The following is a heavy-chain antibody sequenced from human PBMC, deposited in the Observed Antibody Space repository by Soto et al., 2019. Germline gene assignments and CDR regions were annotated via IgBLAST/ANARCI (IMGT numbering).Heavy chain of an antibody. J-gene: IGHJ5*02. CDR2: INPNSGGT. CDR1: GYTFTGYY. CDR3: ARGEGEYDYVWGSYRYTGWFDP. V-gene: IGHV1-2*02. Sequence: VSSVKVSCKASGYTFTGYYMHWVRQAPGQGLEWMGWINPNSGGTNYAQKFQGRVTMTRDTSISTAYMELSRLRSDDTAVYYCARGEGEYDYVWGSYRYTGWFDPWGQGTLVTVSS. D-gene: IGHD3-16*02.